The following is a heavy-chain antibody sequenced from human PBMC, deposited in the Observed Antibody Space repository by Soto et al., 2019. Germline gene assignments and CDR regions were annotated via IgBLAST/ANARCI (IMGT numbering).Heavy chain of an antibody. V-gene: IGHV2-26*01. CDR2: IFSNDEK. CDR1: GFSLSNARMG. D-gene: IGHD3-22*01. Sequence: QVTLKESGPVLVKPTETLTLTCTVSGFSLSNARMGVSWIRQPPGKALEWLAHIFSNDEKPYSTSLKSRLTISKDTSKSQVVLTMTNMDPVDTATYYCARRYYYDSSGYRFDYWGQGTLVTVSS. CDR3: ARRYYYDSSGYRFDY. J-gene: IGHJ4*02.